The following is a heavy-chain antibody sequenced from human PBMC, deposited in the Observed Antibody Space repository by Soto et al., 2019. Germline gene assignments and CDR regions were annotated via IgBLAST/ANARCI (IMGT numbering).Heavy chain of an antibody. CDR2: IIPIFGTA. D-gene: IGHD2-15*01. CDR3: ARGSCSGGSCYSFYYYYGMDV. V-gene: IGHV1-69*06. CDR1: GGTFSSYA. Sequence: QVQLVQSGAEVKKPGSSVKVSCKASGGTFSSYAISWVRQAPGQGLEWMGGIIPIFGTANYAQKFQGRVTITADNSTSTAYMELSSLRSEDTAVYYCARGSCSGGSCYSFYYYYGMDVWGQGTTVTVSS. J-gene: IGHJ6*02.